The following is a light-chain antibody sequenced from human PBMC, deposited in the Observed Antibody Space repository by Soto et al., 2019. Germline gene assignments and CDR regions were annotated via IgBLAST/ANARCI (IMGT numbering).Light chain of an antibody. CDR2: GAS. CDR1: QDIRSS. V-gene: IGKV3-15*01. J-gene: IGKJ4*01. Sequence: EIVMTQSPATLSVSPGEIVTLSFSASQDIRSSLAWYQQKPGQAPRLLIYGASIRATGVPATFSGSGSGTEFTLSISSLQSEHLGVYYCQQDSSWPLTFGGGTKVDIK. CDR3: QQDSSWPLT.